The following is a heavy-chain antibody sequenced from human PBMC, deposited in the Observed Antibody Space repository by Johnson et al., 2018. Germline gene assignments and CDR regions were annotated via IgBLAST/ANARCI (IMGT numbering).Heavy chain of an antibody. CDR2: IIPILGIA. CDR1: GGTFSSYT. CDR3: ARGGVITGPAFDI. J-gene: IGHJ3*02. V-gene: IGHV1-69*09. D-gene: IGHD1-20*01. Sequence: QVQLVQSGAEVKKPGSSVKVSCKASGGTFSSYTISWVRQAPGQGLEWMGRIIPILGIANYAQKFQGRVTITADKSTSTAYMALSSLRSEDTAVSYCARGGVITGPAFDIWGQGTLVTVSS.